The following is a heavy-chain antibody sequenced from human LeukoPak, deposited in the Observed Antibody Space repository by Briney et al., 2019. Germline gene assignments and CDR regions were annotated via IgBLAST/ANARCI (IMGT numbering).Heavy chain of an antibody. CDR1: GGSFSGDF. J-gene: IGHJ6*03. CDR2: IKSSGST. D-gene: IGHD3-10*01. CDR3: ARAVGYYGSGSYYKDYYYYYMDV. Sequence: SETLSLTCAVYGGSFSGDFWSWIRQSPGKGLEWIGRIKSSGSTNYSPSLKSRVTISVDTSKNQFSLKLSSVTAADTAVYYCARAVGYYGSGSYYKDYYYYYMDVWGKGTTVTVSS. V-gene: IGHV4-59*08.